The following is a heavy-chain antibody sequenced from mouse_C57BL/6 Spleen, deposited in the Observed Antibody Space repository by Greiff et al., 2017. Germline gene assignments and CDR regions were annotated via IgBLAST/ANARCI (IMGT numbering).Heavy chain of an antibody. CDR1: GYAFSSYW. CDR2: IYPGDGDT. CDR3: AREGMVTTGGFAY. V-gene: IGHV1-80*01. J-gene: IGHJ3*01. Sequence: QVQLQQSGAELVMPGASVKISCKASGYAFSSYWMNWVKQRPGKGLEWIGQIYPGDGDTTYNGKFKGKATLTADKSSSTAYMHLSSLTSEDSAVYFCAREGMVTTGGFAYWGQGTLVTVSA. D-gene: IGHD2-2*01.